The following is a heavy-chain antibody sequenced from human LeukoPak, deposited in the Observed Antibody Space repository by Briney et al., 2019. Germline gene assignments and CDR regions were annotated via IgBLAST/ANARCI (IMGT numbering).Heavy chain of an antibody. J-gene: IGHJ4*02. CDR2: IYYSGST. Sequence: TLSLTCTVSGGSISSGGYYWSWIRQHPGKGLEWIGYIYYSGSTYYNPSLKSRVTISVDTSKNQFSLKLSSVTAADTAVYYCARYIVVVPAATDHRVFDYWGQGTLVTVSS. CDR1: GGSISSGGYY. CDR3: ARYIVVVPAATDHRVFDY. V-gene: IGHV4-31*03. D-gene: IGHD2-2*01.